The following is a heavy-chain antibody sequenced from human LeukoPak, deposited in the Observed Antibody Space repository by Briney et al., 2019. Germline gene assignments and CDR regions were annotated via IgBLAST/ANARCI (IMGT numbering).Heavy chain of an antibody. Sequence: GGSLRLSCAASGFTFSSYWMHWVRQAPGKGLVWVSRINSVGSSTNYADSVKGRFTISRDNAKNMLYLQMNSLRAEDTAVYYCARVRDYDYVWGRREDAFDIWGQGTMVTVSS. J-gene: IGHJ3*02. CDR3: ARVRDYDYVWGRREDAFDI. D-gene: IGHD3-16*01. CDR2: INSVGSST. V-gene: IGHV3-74*01. CDR1: GFTFSSYW.